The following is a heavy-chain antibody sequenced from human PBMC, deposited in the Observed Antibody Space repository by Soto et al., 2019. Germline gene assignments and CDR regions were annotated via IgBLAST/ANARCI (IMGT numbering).Heavy chain of an antibody. CDR2: ISAYNGNT. Sequence: ASVKVSCKASGYTFTSYGISWVRQAPGQGLEWMGWISAYNGNTNYAQKLQGRVTMTTDTSTSTAYMELRSLRSDDTAVYYCAREEELGYCSSTSCPSDYCGQGHLVTVSP. D-gene: IGHD2-2*01. J-gene: IGHJ4*02. CDR3: AREEELGYCSSTSCPSDY. CDR1: GYTFTSYG. V-gene: IGHV1-18*01.